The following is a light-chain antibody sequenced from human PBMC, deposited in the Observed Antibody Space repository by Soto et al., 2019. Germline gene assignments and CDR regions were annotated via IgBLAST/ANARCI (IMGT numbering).Light chain of an antibody. CDR2: EVS. CDR3: SSYAGSNNRYV. J-gene: IGLJ1*01. Sequence: QCALTQPPSASGSPGQSVTISCTGTSSDVGGYNFVSWYQQHPGKAPKLIIYEVSKRPSGVPDRFSGSKSGNTASLTVSGLQAEDEADYYCSSYAGSNNRYVFGTGTKLTVL. V-gene: IGLV2-8*01. CDR1: SSDVGGYNF.